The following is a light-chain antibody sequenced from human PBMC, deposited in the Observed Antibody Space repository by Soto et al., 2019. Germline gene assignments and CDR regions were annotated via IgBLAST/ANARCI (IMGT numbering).Light chain of an antibody. Sequence: AIQMTQSPSSLSASVGDTVSITCRASQAIRSELAWYQQEPGKAPKVLIYAASSVQSGVPSRFSGSGSGTDFTLTISSLQPEDFATYYCLQHDSHPLTFGGGSKVDIK. V-gene: IGKV1-6*01. J-gene: IGKJ4*01. CDR2: AAS. CDR1: QAIRSE. CDR3: LQHDSHPLT.